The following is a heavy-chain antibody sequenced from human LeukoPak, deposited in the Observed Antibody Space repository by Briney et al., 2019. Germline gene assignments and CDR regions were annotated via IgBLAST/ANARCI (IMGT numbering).Heavy chain of an antibody. CDR3: ARGPPSNLYCSSTSCMEYNWFDP. J-gene: IGHJ5*02. V-gene: IGHV4-59*01. CDR2: IYYSGST. D-gene: IGHD2-2*01. Sequence: SETLSLTCTVSGGSISSYYWSWIRQPPGKGLEWIGYIYYSGSTNYNPSLKSRVTISVDTSKNQFSLKLSSVTAADTAVYHCARGPPSNLYCSSTSCMEYNWFDPWGQGTLVTVSS. CDR1: GGSISSYY.